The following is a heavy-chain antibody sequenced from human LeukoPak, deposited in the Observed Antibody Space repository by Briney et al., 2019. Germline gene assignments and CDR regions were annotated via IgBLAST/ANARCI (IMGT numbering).Heavy chain of an antibody. J-gene: IGHJ4*02. D-gene: IGHD3-22*01. CDR2: IIPILGIA. V-gene: IGHV1-69*04. CDR1: GGTFSSYA. CDR3: ARDAVPDSSGYLYYFDY. Sequence: GASVKVSCKASGGTFSSYAISWVRQAPGQGLEWMGRIIPILGIANYAQKLQGRVTMTTDTSTSTAYMELRSLRSDDTAVYYCARDAVPDSSGYLYYFDYWGQGTLVTVSS.